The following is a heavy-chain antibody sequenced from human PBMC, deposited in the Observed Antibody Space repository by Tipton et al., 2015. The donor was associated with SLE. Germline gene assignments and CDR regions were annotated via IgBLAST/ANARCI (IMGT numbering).Heavy chain of an antibody. CDR3: ARGVVDIVATIQWYFDL. CDR2: IYYSGST. CDR1: GGSISSSSYY. D-gene: IGHD5-12*01. Sequence: TLSLTCTVSGGSISSSSYYWGWIRQPPGKGLEWIGSIYYSGSTYYNPSLKSRVTISVDTSKNQFSLKLSSVTAADTAVYYCARGVVDIVATIQWYFDLWGRGTLVTVPS. J-gene: IGHJ2*01. V-gene: IGHV4-39*07.